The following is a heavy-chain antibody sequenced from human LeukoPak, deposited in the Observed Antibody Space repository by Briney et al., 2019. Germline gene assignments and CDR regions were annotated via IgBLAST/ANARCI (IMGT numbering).Heavy chain of an antibody. CDR2: IWYDGNKI. CDR1: GITFSRAG. Sequence: GGSLRLSRAASGITFSRAGMHWVRQAPGKGLEWVAFIWYDGNKITYADSVKGRFTISRDNSKDTVYLQMNSLRAEDTAVYYCAKDRGGHDFDYWGQGILVTVSS. J-gene: IGHJ4*02. CDR3: AKDRGGHDFDY. V-gene: IGHV3-30*02. D-gene: IGHD3-10*01.